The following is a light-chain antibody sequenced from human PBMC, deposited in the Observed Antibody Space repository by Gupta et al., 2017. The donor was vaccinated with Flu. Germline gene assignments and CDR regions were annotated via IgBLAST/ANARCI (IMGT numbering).Light chain of an antibody. CDR1: QSIRTY. CDR2: AAS. V-gene: IGKV1-39*01. CDR3: QQTYSTPRT. J-gene: IGKJ1*01. Sequence: PSSLSASVGDRVTITCRASQSIRTYLNWYQQKPGKAPNLLIYAASTLQSGVPSRFSGSGSGTDFTLTISSLQPEDFAAYYCQQTYSTPRTFGQGTKVDI.